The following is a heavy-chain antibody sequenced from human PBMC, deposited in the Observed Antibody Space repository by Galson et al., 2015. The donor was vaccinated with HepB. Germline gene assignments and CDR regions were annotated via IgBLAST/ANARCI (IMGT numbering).Heavy chain of an antibody. CDR2: ISAYNGNT. CDR3: ARDYFSPGDGSDP. D-gene: IGHD3-10*01. V-gene: IGHV1-18*01. J-gene: IGHJ5*02. CDR1: GYTFTSYG. Sequence: SVKVSCKASGYTFTSYGISWVRQAPGQGLEWMGWISAYNGNTSYAQKLQGRVTMTTDTSTSTAYMELRSLRSDDTAVYYCARDYFSPGDGSDPWGQGTLVTVSS.